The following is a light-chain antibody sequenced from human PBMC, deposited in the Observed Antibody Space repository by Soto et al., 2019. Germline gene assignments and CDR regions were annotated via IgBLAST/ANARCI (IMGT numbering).Light chain of an antibody. V-gene: IGKV3-20*01. CDR2: GAS. J-gene: IGKJ3*01. CDR1: QSLSSNY. Sequence: EIVLTQSPGTLSCSPGEIATLSCRASQSLSSNYLDWYQQKPGQAPRLLIYGASSRASGIPDRVSGSGSGTDFTLTISSLEPDDLGVYYCQHYGRSAIFTLGPGTTVDIK. CDR3: QHYGRSAIFT.